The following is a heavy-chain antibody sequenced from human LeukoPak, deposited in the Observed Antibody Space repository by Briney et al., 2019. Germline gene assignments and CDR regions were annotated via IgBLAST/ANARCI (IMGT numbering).Heavy chain of an antibody. CDR1: GGTFSSYA. Sequence: SVKVSCKASGGTFSSYAISWVRHAPGQGLEWMGGIIPIFGTANYAQKFQGRVTITTDESTSTAYMELSSLRSEDTAVYYCARGAHIAAAGPDHFDYWGQGTLVTVSS. J-gene: IGHJ4*02. CDR2: IIPIFGTA. CDR3: ARGAHIAAAGPDHFDY. D-gene: IGHD6-25*01. V-gene: IGHV1-69*05.